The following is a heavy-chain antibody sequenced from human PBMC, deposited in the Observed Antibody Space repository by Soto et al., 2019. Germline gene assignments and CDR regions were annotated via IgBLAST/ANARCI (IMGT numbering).Heavy chain of an antibody. CDR2: IYYSGST. D-gene: IGHD6-25*01. CDR1: GGSISSYY. CDR3: ARLAAIHDAFDI. J-gene: IGHJ3*02. V-gene: IGHV4-59*08. Sequence: QVQLQESGPGLVKPSETLSLTCTVSGGSISSYYWSWIRQPPGKGLEWIGYIYYSGSTNYNPSLKSRVTISVDTSKTQFSLKLSSVTAADTAVYYCARLAAIHDAFDIWGQGTMVTVSS.